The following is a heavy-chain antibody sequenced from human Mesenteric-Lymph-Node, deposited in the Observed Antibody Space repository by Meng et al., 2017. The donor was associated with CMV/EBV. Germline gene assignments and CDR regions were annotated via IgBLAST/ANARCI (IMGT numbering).Heavy chain of an antibody. V-gene: IGHV4-38-2*02. CDR1: GYSISSGYY. J-gene: IGHJ5*02. CDR2: IYHSGST. Sequence: SETLSLTCTVSGYSISSGYYWGWIRQPPGKGLEWIGSIYHSGSTYYNPSLKSRVTISVDTSKNQFSLKLSSVTAADTAVYYCARDHGTMIVVAPEWFDPWGQGTLVTVSS. D-gene: IGHD3-22*01. CDR3: ARDHGTMIVVAPEWFDP.